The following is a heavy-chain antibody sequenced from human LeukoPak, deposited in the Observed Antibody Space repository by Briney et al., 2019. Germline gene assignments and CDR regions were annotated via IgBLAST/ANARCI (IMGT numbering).Heavy chain of an antibody. J-gene: IGHJ6*02. Sequence: GGSLRLSCAATGFTFSTFSMHWVRQAPGKGLEWVAVISYDGSNKYYADSVKGRFTISRDNSKNTLYLQMNSLRAEDTAVYYCAREDIVVVPAAMHYYGMDVWGQGTTVTVSS. CDR2: ISYDGSNK. V-gene: IGHV3-30*03. CDR3: AREDIVVVPAAMHYYGMDV. D-gene: IGHD2-2*01. CDR1: GFTFSTFS.